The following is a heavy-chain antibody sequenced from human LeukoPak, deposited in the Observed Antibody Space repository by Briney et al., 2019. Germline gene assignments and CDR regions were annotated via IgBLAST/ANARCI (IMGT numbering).Heavy chain of an antibody. CDR3: ARDIIRAYFDY. CDR2: ISSSGSTI. D-gene: IGHD3-3*01. V-gene: IGHV3-11*01. Sequence: GGSLRLSCAASGFTFSGYYMSWIRQAPGKGLEWVSYISSSGSTIYYADSVKGRFTISRDNAKNSLYLQMNSLRAEDTAVYYCARDIIRAYFDYWGQGTLVTVSS. CDR1: GFTFSGYY. J-gene: IGHJ4*02.